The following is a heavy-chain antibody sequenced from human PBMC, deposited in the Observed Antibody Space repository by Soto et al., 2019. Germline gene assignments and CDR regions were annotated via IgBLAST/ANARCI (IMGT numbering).Heavy chain of an antibody. J-gene: IGHJ3*02. CDR1: GFTFSSYG. CDR2: ISYDGSNK. Sequence: PGGSLRLSCAASGFTFSSYGMHWVRQAPGKGLEWVAVISYDGSNKYYADSVKGRFTISRDNSKNTLYLQMNSLRAEDTAVYYCAKGTEDDAFDIWGQGTMVT. CDR3: AKGTEDDAFDI. V-gene: IGHV3-30*18.